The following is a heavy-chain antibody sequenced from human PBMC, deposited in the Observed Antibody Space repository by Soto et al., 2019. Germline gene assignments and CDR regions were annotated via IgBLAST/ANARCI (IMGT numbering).Heavy chain of an antibody. V-gene: IGHV3-74*01. D-gene: IGHD1-7*01. CDR3: ATAGNYRFDY. CDR1: GFTFSTYW. Sequence: EVQLVESGGGLVQPGGSLRLSCAASGFTFSTYWMHWVRQAPGKGLEWLSRMNSDVGTTNYADSVQGRFTISRDNAKNTLFLQINGLRAEDPAVYYCATAGNYRFDYWGQGTLLTVSS. J-gene: IGHJ4*02. CDR2: MNSDVGTT.